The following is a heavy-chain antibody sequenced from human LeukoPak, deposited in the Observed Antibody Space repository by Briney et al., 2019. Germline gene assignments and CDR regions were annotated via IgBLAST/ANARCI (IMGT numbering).Heavy chain of an antibody. V-gene: IGHV4-34*01. CDR3: ARTIGYCTNGVCSIHFYYYMDV. J-gene: IGHJ6*03. CDR2: INHSGST. D-gene: IGHD2-8*01. CDR1: GGPFSGYY. Sequence: SETLSLTCAVYGGPFSGYYWSWIRQPPGKGLEWIGEINHSGSTNYNPSLKSRVTISVDTSKNQFSLKLSSVTAADTAVYYCARTIGYCTNGVCSIHFYYYMDVWGKGTTVTVSS.